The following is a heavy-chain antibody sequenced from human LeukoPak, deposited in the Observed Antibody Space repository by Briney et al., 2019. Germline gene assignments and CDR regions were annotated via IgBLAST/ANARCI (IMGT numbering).Heavy chain of an antibody. Sequence: PGGSLRLSCVASGFTLSHYAMNWVRQAPGKGLEWVSSISSSSSYIYYTDSVKGRFTISRDNAKNSLYLQMNSLRAEDTAVYYCARAHNYDFWSGYYFGRATPCFFDYWGQGTLVTVSS. V-gene: IGHV3-21*01. CDR2: ISSSSSYI. CDR3: ARAHNYDFWSGYYFGRATPCFFDY. D-gene: IGHD3-3*01. J-gene: IGHJ4*02. CDR1: GFTLSHYA.